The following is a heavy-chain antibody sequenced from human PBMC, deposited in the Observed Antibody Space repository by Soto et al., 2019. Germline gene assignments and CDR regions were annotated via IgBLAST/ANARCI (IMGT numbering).Heavy chain of an antibody. CDR2: ISYDGSNK. D-gene: IGHD2-15*01. J-gene: IGHJ4*02. Sequence: QVKLVESGGGVVQPGRSLRLSCAASGFTFSSYGMHWVRQAPGKGLEWVAVISYDGSNKYYADSVKGRFTISRDNSKNTLFLQMNSLRPEDTAVYYCAISAGGQGWGQGTLVTVSS. V-gene: IGHV3-30*03. CDR3: AISAGGQG. CDR1: GFTFSSYG.